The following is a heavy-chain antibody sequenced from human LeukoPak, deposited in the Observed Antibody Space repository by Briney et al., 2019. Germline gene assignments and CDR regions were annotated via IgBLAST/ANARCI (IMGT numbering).Heavy chain of an antibody. J-gene: IGHJ5*02. CDR1: GYSISSGYY. V-gene: IGHV4-38-2*02. CDR2: IYHSGST. Sequence: SETLSLTCTVSGYSISSGYYWGWLRQPPGKGLEWIGSIYHSGSTYYNPSLKSQVTISVDTSKDQFSLKLTSVTAADTAVYYCARGYSSSWYLNWFDPWGQGTLVTVSS. D-gene: IGHD6-13*01. CDR3: ARGYSSSWYLNWFDP.